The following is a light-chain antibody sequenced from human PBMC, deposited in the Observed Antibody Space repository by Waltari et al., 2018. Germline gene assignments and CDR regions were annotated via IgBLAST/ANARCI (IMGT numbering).Light chain of an antibody. Sequence: EIVMTQSPATLSVSPGERATLPCRASQSVNSNLAWYQQKPGQPPRLLIYGASGRATGIPARFSGSGSGTEFTLTISSLHSEDFAVYYCQQYNNWPPLTFGGGTKVEIK. J-gene: IGKJ4*01. V-gene: IGKV3-15*01. CDR1: QSVNSN. CDR2: GAS. CDR3: QQYNNWPPLT.